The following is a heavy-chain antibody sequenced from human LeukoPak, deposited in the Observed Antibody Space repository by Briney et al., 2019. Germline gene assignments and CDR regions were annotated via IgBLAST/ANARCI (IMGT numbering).Heavy chain of an antibody. CDR2: ISYDGSNK. J-gene: IGHJ5*02. CDR1: GFTFSSYA. CDR3: AKGPYSSGWSDWFDP. Sequence: PGRSLRLSCAASGFTFSSYAMHWVRQAPGKGLEWVAVISYDGSNKYYADSVKGRFTISRDNSKNTLYLQMNSLRAEDTAVYYRAKGPYSSGWSDWFDPWGQGTLVTVSS. V-gene: IGHV3-30-3*01. D-gene: IGHD6-19*01.